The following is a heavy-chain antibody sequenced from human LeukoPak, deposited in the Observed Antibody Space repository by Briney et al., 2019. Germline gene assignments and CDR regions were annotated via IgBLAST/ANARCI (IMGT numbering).Heavy chain of an antibody. CDR1: GFSFSSYS. J-gene: IGHJ4*02. V-gene: IGHV3-48*01. D-gene: IGHD7-27*01. Sequence: SGGSLRLSCAASGFSFSSYSMNWVRQAAGKGLEWVSYISRTSSETFYTDSVKGRFTISRDNSKNTLYLQMNSLRAEDTAVYYCARASNWGIGNFDYWGQGTLVTVSS. CDR3: ARASNWGIGNFDY. CDR2: ISRTSSET.